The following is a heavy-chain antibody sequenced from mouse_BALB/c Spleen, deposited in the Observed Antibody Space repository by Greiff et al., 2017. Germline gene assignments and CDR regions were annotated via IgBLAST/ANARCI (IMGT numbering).Heavy chain of an antibody. J-gene: IGHJ2*01. CDR1: GYTFSSYW. CDR2: ILPGSGST. Sequence: QVQLQQSGAELMKPGASVKISCKATGYTFSSYWIEWVKQRPGHGLEWIGEILPGSGSTNYNEKFKGKATLTADTSSNTAYMQLRSLTSEDSAVYDCATYKYDDTDFDYWGQGTTLTVSS. CDR3: ATYKYDDTDFDY. V-gene: IGHV1-9*01. D-gene: IGHD2-14*01.